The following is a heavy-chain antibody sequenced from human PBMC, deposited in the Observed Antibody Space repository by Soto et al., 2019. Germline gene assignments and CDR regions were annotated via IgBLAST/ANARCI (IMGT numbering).Heavy chain of an antibody. D-gene: IGHD2-2*02. J-gene: IGHJ4*02. CDR1: GSSFSNYW. CDR2: INPSDSYT. Sequence: ESLKISFQGSGSSFSNYWIGWVRQIPGKGLEWMGRINPSDSYTTYSPSFQGHVTISADKSISTAYLQWSGLKASDTAMYYCARLGYCTGTSCYTFDSWGQGTLVTVSS. V-gene: IGHV5-10-1*01. CDR3: ARLGYCTGTSCYTFDS.